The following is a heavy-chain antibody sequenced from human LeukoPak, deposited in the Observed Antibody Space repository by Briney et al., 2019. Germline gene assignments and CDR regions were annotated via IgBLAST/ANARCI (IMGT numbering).Heavy chain of an antibody. CDR2: IYHSGST. CDR1: GYSISSGYY. D-gene: IGHD3-10*01. Sequence: SETLSLTCTVSGYSISSGYYWGWIRPPPGKGLEWIGSIYHSGSTYYNPSLKSRVTISVDTSKNQFSLKLRSVTAADTAVYYCARDSGTTGEVKFDPWGQGILVTVSS. V-gene: IGHV4-38-2*02. J-gene: IGHJ5*02. CDR3: ARDSGTTGEVKFDP.